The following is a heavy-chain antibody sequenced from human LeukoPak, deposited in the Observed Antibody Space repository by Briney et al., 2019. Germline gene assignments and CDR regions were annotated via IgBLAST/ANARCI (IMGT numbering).Heavy chain of an antibody. Sequence: ASVKVSCKSSGGTFSRYAISWVRQAPGQGLEGMGGIIPIFGTANYAQKFQGRVTITADESTSTAYMELSSLRSEDTAVYYCARDGGGRFLEWFPDYWGQGTLVTVSS. J-gene: IGHJ4*02. D-gene: IGHD3-3*01. CDR2: IIPIFGTA. CDR3: ARDGGGRFLEWFPDY. CDR1: GGTFSRYA. V-gene: IGHV1-69*13.